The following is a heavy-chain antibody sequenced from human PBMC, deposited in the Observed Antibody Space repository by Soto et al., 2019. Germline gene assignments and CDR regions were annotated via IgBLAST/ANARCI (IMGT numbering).Heavy chain of an antibody. Sequence: SETLSLTCTVSGGSISSSSYYWGWIRQPPGKGLEWIGSIYYSGSTYYNPSLKSRVTISVDTSKNQFSLKLSSVTAADTVVYYCARHFVVVPAARYPYYFDYWGQGTLVTVS. CDR1: GGSISSSSYY. V-gene: IGHV4-39*01. CDR3: ARHFVVVPAARYPYYFDY. J-gene: IGHJ4*02. D-gene: IGHD2-2*01. CDR2: IYYSGST.